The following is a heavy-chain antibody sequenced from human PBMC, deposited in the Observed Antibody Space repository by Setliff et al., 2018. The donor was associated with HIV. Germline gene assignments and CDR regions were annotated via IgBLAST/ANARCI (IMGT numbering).Heavy chain of an antibody. V-gene: IGHV4-34*01. CDR3: ARGAPGPTVTSYYYYYMDV. J-gene: IGHJ6*03. CDR2: INHSGTT. Sequence: SETLSLTCTVSGGPLSGYFWTWIRQTPDKGLEWIGDINHSGTTNYNLSLKSRTTLSLDTSKNQFSLKLRSVTDADTAVYYCARGAPGPTVTSYYYYYMDVWGKGTTGTVSS. D-gene: IGHD4-17*01. CDR1: GGPLSGYF.